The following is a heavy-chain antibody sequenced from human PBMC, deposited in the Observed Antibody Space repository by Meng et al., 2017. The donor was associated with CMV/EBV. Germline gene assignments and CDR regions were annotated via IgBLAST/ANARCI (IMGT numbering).Heavy chain of an antibody. CDR3: ASAAAGTSPRYAYYYYYGMDV. Sequence: SAQVSCKASCYTFTCCGIIWVRQATGEGLVWMGGIIPIFGTANYAPKCQGRVTITTDESTSTAYMELSSLRSEDTAVYYCASAAAGTSPRYAYYYYYGMDVWGQGTTVTVSS. V-gene: IGHV1-69*05. J-gene: IGHJ6*02. D-gene: IGHD6-13*01. CDR2: IIPIFGTA. CDR1: CYTFTCCG.